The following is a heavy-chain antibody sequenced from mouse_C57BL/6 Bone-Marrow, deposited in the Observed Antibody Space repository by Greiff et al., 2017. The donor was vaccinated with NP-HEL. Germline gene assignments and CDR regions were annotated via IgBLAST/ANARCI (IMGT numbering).Heavy chain of an antibody. CDR2: IYPRSGNT. J-gene: IGHJ4*01. D-gene: IGHD1-1*01. Sequence: QVQLKESGAELARPGASVKLSCKASGYTFTSYGISWVKQRTGQGLEWIGEIYPRSGNTYYNEKFKGKATLTADKSSSTAYMELRSLTSEDSAVYFCARLRYYYGSSYDAMDYWGQGTSVTVSS. V-gene: IGHV1-81*01. CDR3: ARLRYYYGSSYDAMDY. CDR1: GYTFTSYG.